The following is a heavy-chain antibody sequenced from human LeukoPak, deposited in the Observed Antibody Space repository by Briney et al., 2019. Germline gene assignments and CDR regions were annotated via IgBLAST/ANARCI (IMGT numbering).Heavy chain of an antibody. Sequence: ALVKVSCKASGYTFISYGISWVRHAPGQGLEWMGWISGYNGDTNYAQKFQGRVTMTTDTSTSTAYLELRRLRSDDTAIYYCAREFCSGGGCYYYGMDVWGQGTTVTVS. CDR1: GYTFISYG. CDR3: AREFCSGGGCYYYGMDV. CDR2: ISGYNGDT. V-gene: IGHV1-18*01. J-gene: IGHJ6*02. D-gene: IGHD2-15*01.